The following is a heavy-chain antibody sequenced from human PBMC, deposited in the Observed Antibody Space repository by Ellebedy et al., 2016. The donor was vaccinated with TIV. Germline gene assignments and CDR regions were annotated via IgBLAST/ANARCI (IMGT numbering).Heavy chain of an antibody. D-gene: IGHD3-16*01. CDR1: GITFSNYW. CDR2: INSDGSIA. Sequence: GESLKISXAASGITFSNYWMHWVRQAPGKGLVWVSGINSDGSIATYADSVKGRFTTSGDNAKNTLYLQMSSLRAEDTAVYYCARVGGRLELSDFDFWGQGTLVTVSS. CDR3: ARVGGRLELSDFDF. J-gene: IGHJ4*02. V-gene: IGHV3-74*01.